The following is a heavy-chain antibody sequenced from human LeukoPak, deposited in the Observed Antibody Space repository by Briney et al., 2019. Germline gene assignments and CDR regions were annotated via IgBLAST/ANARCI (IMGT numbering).Heavy chain of an antibody. CDR1: SGSISGYY. Sequence: SETLSLTCTVSSGSISGYYWSWIRQPPGKGLECIGYILYGGNTNYNPSLKSRVTISVDTSKNQFSLQLNSVTPEDTAVYYCARGAWSSSWSGDDAFDIWGQGTMVTVSS. J-gene: IGHJ3*02. V-gene: IGHV4-59*12. D-gene: IGHD6-13*01. CDR2: ILYGGNT. CDR3: ARGAWSSSWSGDDAFDI.